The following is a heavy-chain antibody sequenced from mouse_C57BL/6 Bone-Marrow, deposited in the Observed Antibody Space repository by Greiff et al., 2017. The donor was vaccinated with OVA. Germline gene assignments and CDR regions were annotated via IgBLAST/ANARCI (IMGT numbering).Heavy chain of an antibody. CDR1: GFTFSDYG. D-gene: IGHD1-1*01. J-gene: IGHJ4*01. CDR3: SLSSSYYYAMDY. V-gene: IGHV5-17*01. CDR2: ISSGSSTI. Sequence: DVKLVESGGGLVKPGGSLKLSCAASGFTFSDYGMHWVRQAPEKGLEWVAYISSGSSTIYYADTVKGRFTISRDNAKNTLFLQMTSLRSEDTAMYYCSLSSSYYYAMDYWGQGTSVTVSS.